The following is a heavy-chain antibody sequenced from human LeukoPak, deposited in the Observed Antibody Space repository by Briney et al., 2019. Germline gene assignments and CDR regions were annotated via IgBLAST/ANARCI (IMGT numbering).Heavy chain of an antibody. V-gene: IGHV4-39*01. CDR2: FYYSGST. CDR1: GGSISISNYY. J-gene: IGHJ4*02. CDR3: ARKQWVMYYFDS. D-gene: IGHD6-19*01. Sequence: SETLSLTCTVSGGSISISNYYWGWLRQPPGKGLEWIGSFYYSGSTYYNPSLKSRVTISVDTSKSQFSLKLSSVTAADTAIYYCARKQWVMYYFDSWGQGTLVTVSS.